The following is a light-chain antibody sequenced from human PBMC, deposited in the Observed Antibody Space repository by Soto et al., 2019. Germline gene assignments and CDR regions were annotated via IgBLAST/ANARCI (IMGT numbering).Light chain of an antibody. Sequence: QSVLTQPASVSGSPGQSITISCTGTSSDVGGYNSVSWYQQHPGKAPKLMIYEVSNRPSGVSIRFFGSKSGNTASLTISGLQAEDEADYYCSSYTSFSTGVFGGGTKLTVL. V-gene: IGLV2-14*01. CDR3: SSYTSFSTGV. J-gene: IGLJ3*02. CDR1: SSDVGGYNS. CDR2: EVS.